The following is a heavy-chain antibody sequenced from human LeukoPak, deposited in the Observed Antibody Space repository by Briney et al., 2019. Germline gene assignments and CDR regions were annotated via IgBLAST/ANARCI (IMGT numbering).Heavy chain of an antibody. CDR2: IWYDGGNI. J-gene: IGHJ4*02. CDR3: ARDSSGQFRHFDC. V-gene: IGHV3-33*08. CDR1: GFTFSNAW. Sequence: PGGSLRLSCAASGFTFSNAWMSWVRQVPGKGLEWVAVIWYDGGNIYYADSVKGRFIISRDNSKNTLYLQMNSLRAEDTAVYYCARDSSGQFRHFDCWGQGTLVTVSS. D-gene: IGHD3-10*01.